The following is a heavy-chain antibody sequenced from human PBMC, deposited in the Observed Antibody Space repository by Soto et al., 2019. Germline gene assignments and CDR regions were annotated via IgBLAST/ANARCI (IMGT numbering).Heavy chain of an antibody. V-gene: IGHV4-39*01. CDR1: GGSVSSRSNS. J-gene: IGHJ6*02. D-gene: IGHD2-2*01. CDR2: LSLRASE. CDR3: GRQPGHCGSTTCFGYYSVDV. Sequence: QLQLQESGPRLVKPSETLSLTCSVLGGSVSSRSNSWAWIRQSPGKGLKGLGTLSLRASEDYNPPLEGRFAIPAHTPNDQLSLRMSSVTAADTAVYYCGRQPGHCGSTTCFGYYSVDVWGQGTTVTVS.